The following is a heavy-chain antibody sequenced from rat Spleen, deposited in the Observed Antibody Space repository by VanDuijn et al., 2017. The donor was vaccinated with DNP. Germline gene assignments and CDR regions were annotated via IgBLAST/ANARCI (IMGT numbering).Heavy chain of an antibody. J-gene: IGHJ2*01. V-gene: IGHV5-22*01. CDR2: ISYEGSST. D-gene: IGHD1-6*01. CDR1: GFTFSDYY. Sequence: EVQLVESGGGLVQPGRSLKLSCAASGFTFSDYYMAWVRQAPKKGLEWVASISYEGSSTYYGDSVKGRFTISRDNAKSTLYLQMNSLRSEDTATYYCARHTDYYSGGYFDYWGQGVMVTVSS. CDR3: ARHTDYYSGGYFDY.